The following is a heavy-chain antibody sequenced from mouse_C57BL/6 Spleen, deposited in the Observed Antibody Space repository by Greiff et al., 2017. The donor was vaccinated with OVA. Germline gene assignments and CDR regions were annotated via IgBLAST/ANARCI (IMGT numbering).Heavy chain of an antibody. CDR1: GYAFSSSW. V-gene: IGHV1-82*01. CDR2: IYPGDGDT. J-gene: IGHJ3*01. Sequence: QVQLQQSGPELVKPGASVKISCKASGYAFSSSWMNWVKQRPGKGLEWIGRIYPGDGDTNYNGKFKGKATLTADKSSSTAYMQLSSLTSEDSAVYFCARSEDGYYVGFAYWGQGTLVTVSA. CDR3: ARSEDGYYVGFAY. D-gene: IGHD2-3*01.